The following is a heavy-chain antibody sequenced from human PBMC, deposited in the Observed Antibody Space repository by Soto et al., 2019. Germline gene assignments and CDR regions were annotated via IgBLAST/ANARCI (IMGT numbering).Heavy chain of an antibody. J-gene: IGHJ4*01. V-gene: IGHV3-30*18. Sequence: QVRLVEAGGGVGQPGRSLRLACVASGFTFSSYGMRWVRQAPGKGLEWVGVISSDGETKYYADSVKGLFTISRDNSKNTLYLQMDSLRPEDTAVYYCAKEVAVAGDLDYWGHGTLVTVSS. CDR2: ISSDGETK. CDR1: GFTFSSYG. CDR3: AKEVAVAGDLDY. D-gene: IGHD6-19*01.